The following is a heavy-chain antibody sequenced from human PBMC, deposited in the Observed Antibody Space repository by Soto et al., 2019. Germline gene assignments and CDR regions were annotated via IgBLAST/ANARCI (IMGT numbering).Heavy chain of an antibody. CDR2: IYYSGST. V-gene: IGHV4-61*01. Sequence: KPSETLSLTCTVSGGSVSSGLYYWSCIRQPPGKGLEWIGYIYYSGSTNYNPSLKSRVTISVDTSKNQFSLKLSSVTAADTAVYYCAKLTTQWFGELLSEGWFDPWGQGTLVTVSS. D-gene: IGHD3-10*01. CDR3: AKLTTQWFGELLSEGWFDP. CDR1: GGSVSSGLYY. J-gene: IGHJ5*02.